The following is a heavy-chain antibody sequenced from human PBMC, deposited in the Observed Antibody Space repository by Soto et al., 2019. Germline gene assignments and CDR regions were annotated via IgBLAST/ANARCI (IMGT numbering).Heavy chain of an antibody. CDR1: GYTYPSYW. CDR3: ARRILLWSVRDAFDI. D-gene: IGHD3-10*01. CDR2: IYPEDSDT. J-gene: IGHJ3*02. Sequence: EVQLVQSGAEVKKPGESLKISCKGFGYTYPSYWIGWVRQMPGKGLEWMGIIYPEDSDTRYSPSFQGQVTISADKSISTAYLQCSSLKASHTAMYYCARRILLWSVRDAFDIWGQGTMVTVSS. V-gene: IGHV5-51*03.